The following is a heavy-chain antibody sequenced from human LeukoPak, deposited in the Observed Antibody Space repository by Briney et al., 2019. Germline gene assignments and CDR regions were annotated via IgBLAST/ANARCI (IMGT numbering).Heavy chain of an antibody. CDR2: MYGDMSDI. D-gene: IGHD5-12*01. J-gene: IGHJ4*02. CDR1: GFIFSNSW. CDR3: ARDRGLRGPN. Sequence: GGSLRLSCEVSGFIFSNSWMHWVRQTPGKGLVWVSRMYGDMSDISYADSVKGRFTISRDNAKNTVYLQMNSLRGEDTAVFYCARDRGLRGPNWGKGTLVPVSS. V-gene: IGHV3-74*01.